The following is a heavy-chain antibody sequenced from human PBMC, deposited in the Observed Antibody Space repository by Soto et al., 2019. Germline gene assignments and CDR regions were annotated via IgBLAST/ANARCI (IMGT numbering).Heavy chain of an antibody. J-gene: IGHJ4*02. Sequence: GGSLRLSCAASGFTVSSNYMSWVRQAPGKGLEWVAVISYDGSNKYYADSVKGRFTISRDNSKNTLYLQMNSLRAEDTAVYYCARDDDPPIAAEFDYWGQGTLVTVSS. CDR3: ARDDDPPIAAEFDY. CDR1: GFTVSSNY. CDR2: ISYDGSNK. V-gene: IGHV3-30-3*01. D-gene: IGHD6-25*01.